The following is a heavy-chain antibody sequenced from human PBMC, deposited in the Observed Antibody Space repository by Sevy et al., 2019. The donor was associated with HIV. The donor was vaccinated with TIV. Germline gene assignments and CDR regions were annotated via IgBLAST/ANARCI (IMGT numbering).Heavy chain of an antibody. CDR3: VRQGGLVDYGMDV. J-gene: IGHJ6*02. CDR1: GGSIGHYY. D-gene: IGHD1-26*01. CDR2: VYYIGST. V-gene: IGHV4-59*01. Sequence: SETLSLTCTVSGGSIGHYYWSWIRQPPGKGLEWIAYVYYIGSTNYNPSLKGRVTIALDTPKNQFSLNLSSLTAADTAVYYCVRQGGLVDYGMDVWGQGTTVTVSS.